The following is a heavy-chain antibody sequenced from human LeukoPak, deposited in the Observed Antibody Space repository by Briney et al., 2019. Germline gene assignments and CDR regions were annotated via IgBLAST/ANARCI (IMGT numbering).Heavy chain of an antibody. CDR2: VYYTGGT. Sequence: ETLSLTCSVSGGSISVYYWTWIRQPPGTGLEWIGFVYYTGGTNYNPSLKSRVTMSVDTSNNQFSMKLTSVTAADTAVYYCVRAGGLPRDNAFDLWGQGTKVTVSS. D-gene: IGHD3-10*01. CDR3: VRAGGLPRDNAFDL. V-gene: IGHV4-59*01. J-gene: IGHJ3*01. CDR1: GGSISVYY.